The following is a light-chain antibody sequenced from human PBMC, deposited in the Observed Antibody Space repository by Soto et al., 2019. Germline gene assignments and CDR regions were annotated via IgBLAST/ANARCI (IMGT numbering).Light chain of an antibody. V-gene: IGLV2-11*01. CDR3: CSYAVSYTWYLV. Sequence: QSALTQPRSVSGSPGQSVTISCTGTSSDVGGYNYVSWYQQHPGKAPKLMIYDVSKRPSGVPDRFSGSKSGNTASLTISGLQAEDEDDDYCCSYAVSYTWYLVFGGGTKLTVL. CDR1: SSDVGGYNY. J-gene: IGLJ3*02. CDR2: DVS.